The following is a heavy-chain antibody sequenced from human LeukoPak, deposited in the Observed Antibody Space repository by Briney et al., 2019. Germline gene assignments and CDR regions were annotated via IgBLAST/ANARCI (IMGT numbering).Heavy chain of an antibody. CDR2: INHSGNT. Sequence: PSETLSLTCAVYGGSFSGYYWSWIRQPPGKRPEWIGEINHSGNTNYNPSLKSRVTISVDTPKNQISLNLNSVTAADTAVYYCARAEVTTWNYWGQGTLVTVSS. J-gene: IGHJ4*02. D-gene: IGHD4-17*01. CDR3: ARAEVTTWNY. V-gene: IGHV4-34*01. CDR1: GGSFSGYY.